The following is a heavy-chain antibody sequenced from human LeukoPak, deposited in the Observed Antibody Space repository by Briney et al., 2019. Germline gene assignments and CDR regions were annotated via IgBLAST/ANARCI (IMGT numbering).Heavy chain of an antibody. Sequence: ASVTVTCKGSGYTFIGYYFHWVRQAPGQGLEWMGWINPNSGGTNYAQKFQGRVTMTRDTSISTAYMELSSLRSDDTAVYYCARHKRGDAASWGQGNPVTVSS. D-gene: IGHD2-15*01. J-gene: IGHJ5*02. V-gene: IGHV1-2*02. CDR3: ARHKRGDAAS. CDR1: GYTFIGYY. CDR2: INPNSGGT.